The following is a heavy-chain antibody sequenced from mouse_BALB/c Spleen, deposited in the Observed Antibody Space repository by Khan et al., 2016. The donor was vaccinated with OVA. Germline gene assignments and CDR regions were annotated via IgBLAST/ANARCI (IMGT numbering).Heavy chain of an antibody. V-gene: IGHV1S135*01. D-gene: IGHD2-3*01. CDR3: ARSSDGYYPLAD. CDR2: IDPYNGGT. Sequence: VQLQQSGPELVRPGASVKVSCKASGYAFTTFNIYWVKQSHGKSLEWIGYIDPYNGGTNYNQNFKDKATLTVDKSSSAAYMHLDSLTSEDSADYFCARSSDGYYPLADWGQGTLVTVSA. J-gene: IGHJ3*01. CDR1: GYAFTTFN.